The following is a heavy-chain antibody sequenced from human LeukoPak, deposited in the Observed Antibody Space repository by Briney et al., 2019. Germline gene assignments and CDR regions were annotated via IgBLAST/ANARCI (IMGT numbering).Heavy chain of an antibody. J-gene: IGHJ1*01. CDR1: GFIFSDYG. Sequence: GGSLRLSCAASGFIFSDYGMSWIRQAPGKGLEWVSSITKSGGTKYSADSVKGRFTISRDNSKNTLYLQMNSLRAEDTAVYYCAKDRSGYPPRLVQHWGQGTLVTVSS. D-gene: IGHD3-22*01. V-gene: IGHV3-11*04. CDR3: AKDRSGYPPRLVQH. CDR2: ITKSGGTK.